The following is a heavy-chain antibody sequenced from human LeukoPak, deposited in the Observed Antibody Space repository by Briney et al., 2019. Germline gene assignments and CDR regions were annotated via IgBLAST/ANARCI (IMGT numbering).Heavy chain of an antibody. D-gene: IGHD4-11*01. J-gene: IGHJ6*03. V-gene: IGHV3-7*01. CDR1: GFTFSSYW. Sequence: GGSLRLSCAASGFTFSSYWMSWVRQAPGKGLEWVANIKRDGSEKYSVDSVKGRFTISRDNVKNSLYLQMNSLRAEDTAVYYCAREGIDYTNFYNYFYMDVWGKGTTATVS. CDR2: IKRDGSEK. CDR3: AREGIDYTNFYNYFYMDV.